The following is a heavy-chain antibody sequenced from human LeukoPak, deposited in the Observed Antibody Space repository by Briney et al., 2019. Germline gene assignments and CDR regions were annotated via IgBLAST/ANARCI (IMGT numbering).Heavy chain of an antibody. CDR1: GFTFSSYA. CDR3: AREWSGYSDH. CDR2: IKEDGSEK. Sequence: QPGGSLRLSCAASGFTFSSYAMSWVRQAPGKGLEWVANIKEDGSEKYYVDSVKGRYTISRDNAKNSLYLQMNSLRAEDTAVYYCAREWSGYSDHWGQGTLVTVSS. J-gene: IGHJ4*02. D-gene: IGHD3-3*01. V-gene: IGHV3-7*01.